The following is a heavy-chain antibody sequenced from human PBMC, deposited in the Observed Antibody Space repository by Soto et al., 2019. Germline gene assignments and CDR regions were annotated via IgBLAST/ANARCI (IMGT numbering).Heavy chain of an antibody. CDR3: ARDTQRGYSGYFDS. CDR1: GGSLSSGGYY. CDR2: IYYSGST. J-gene: IGHJ4*02. Sequence: QVQLQESGPGLVKPSQTLSLSCTVSGGSLSSGGYYWSWIRQHPGKGLEWIGFIYYSGSTCYNPSLKSRVTISADTSQNQFSLKLSSVTAADTAVYYCARDTQRGYSGYFDSWGQGTLVTGSS. V-gene: IGHV4-31*03. D-gene: IGHD5-12*01.